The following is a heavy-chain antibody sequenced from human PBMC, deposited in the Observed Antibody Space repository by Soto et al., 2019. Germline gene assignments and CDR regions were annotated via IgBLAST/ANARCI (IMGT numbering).Heavy chain of an antibody. CDR1: GFTFSSYE. V-gene: IGHV3-48*03. D-gene: IGHD5-12*01. J-gene: IGHJ3*02. Sequence: GGSLRLSCGASGFTFSSYEMNWVRQAPGKGLEWVSYISSGAATIYYADSVKGRFTISRDNAHNSLYLHMNSLRAEDTALYYCARDRVYSVDGAGNDAFDIWGQGTMVPVSS. CDR3: ARDRVYSVDGAGNDAFDI. CDR2: ISSGAATI.